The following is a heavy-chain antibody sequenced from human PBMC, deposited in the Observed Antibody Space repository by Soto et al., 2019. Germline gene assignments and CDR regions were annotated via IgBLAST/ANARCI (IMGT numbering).Heavy chain of an antibody. V-gene: IGHV3-23*01. CDR3: AKAGGYDILTGYRNRFDP. J-gene: IGHJ5*02. Sequence: GGSLRLSCAASGFTFSNYAMTWVRQAPGKGLEWVSIISGDGGKTYYAASVKGRFTISRDNSKSTLYLQMNSLGAEDTAVYYCAKAGGYDILTGYRNRFDPWGQGTRVTVSS. CDR2: ISGDGGKT. CDR1: GFTFSNYA. D-gene: IGHD3-9*01.